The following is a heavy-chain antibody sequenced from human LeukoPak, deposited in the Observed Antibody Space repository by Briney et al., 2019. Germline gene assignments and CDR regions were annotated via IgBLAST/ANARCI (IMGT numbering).Heavy chain of an antibody. V-gene: IGHV3-43*02. J-gene: IGHJ4*02. CDR2: ISGDGVST. CDR1: GLPIGEFA. CDR3: ARAQGDYYFYY. D-gene: IGHD1-26*01. Sequence: GGSLRLSFVASGLPIGEFAMHWVRQAPGQGLEWVSLISGDGVSTFFADSVKGRFTISRDNAKNSLYLQMSSLRAEDTAVYYCARAQGDYYFYYWGQGTLVTVSS.